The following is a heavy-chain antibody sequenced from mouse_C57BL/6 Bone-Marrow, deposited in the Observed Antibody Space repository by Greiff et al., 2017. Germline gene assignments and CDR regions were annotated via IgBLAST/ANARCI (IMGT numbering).Heavy chain of an antibody. CDR1: GYTFTDYE. CDR3: TRGYGSLPWFAY. Sequence: VQLQESGAELVRPGASVTLSCKASGYTFTDYEMHWVKQTPVHGLEWIGAIDPETGGTAYNQKFKGKAILTADKSSSTAYMERRSLTSEDSAVYYCTRGYGSLPWFAYWGQGTLVTVSA. V-gene: IGHV1-15*01. D-gene: IGHD1-1*01. CDR2: IDPETGGT. J-gene: IGHJ3*01.